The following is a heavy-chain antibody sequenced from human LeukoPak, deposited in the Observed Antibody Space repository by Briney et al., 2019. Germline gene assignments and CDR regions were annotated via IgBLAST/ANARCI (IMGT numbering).Heavy chain of an antibody. V-gene: IGHV4-59*01. CDR3: ARRFYGSGSYGDYYYGMDV. CDR1: GGSISSYY. D-gene: IGHD3-10*01. Sequence: SETLSLTCTVSGGSISSYYWSWIRQPPGKGLEWIGYIYYSGSTNYNPSLKSLVTISVDTSKNQFSLKLSSVTAADTAVYYCARRFYGSGSYGDYYYGMDVWGQGTTVTVSS. J-gene: IGHJ6*02. CDR2: IYYSGST.